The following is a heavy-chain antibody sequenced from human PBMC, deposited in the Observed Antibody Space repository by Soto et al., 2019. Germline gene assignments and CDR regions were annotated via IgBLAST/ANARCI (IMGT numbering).Heavy chain of an antibody. CDR3: ARGDYSTFDY. D-gene: IGHD4-4*01. V-gene: IGHV1-3*04. J-gene: IGHJ4*02. CDR2: INTGKGST. CDR1: GYTFTSYA. Sequence: ASVKVSCKASGYTFTSYAIHWVRQAPGQGLECMGWINTGKGSTKYSQRFQGRVTITRDTSASTAYMELSSLRSEDTAVYYCARGDYSTFDYWGQGTLVTVSS.